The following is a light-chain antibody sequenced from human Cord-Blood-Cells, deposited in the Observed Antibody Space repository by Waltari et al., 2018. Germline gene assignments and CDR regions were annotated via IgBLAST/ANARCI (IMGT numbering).Light chain of an antibody. CDR2: GAS. CDR3: QQYGSSPDT. CDR1: QSVSSSY. J-gene: IGKJ2*01. Sequence: ELVLTHSPGTLSLSPGERATLSCRASQSVSSSYLAWYQQKPGQAPRLLIYGASSRATGIPDRFSGSGSGTDFTLTISRLEPEDFAVYYCQQYGSSPDTFGQGTKLEIK. V-gene: IGKV3-20*01.